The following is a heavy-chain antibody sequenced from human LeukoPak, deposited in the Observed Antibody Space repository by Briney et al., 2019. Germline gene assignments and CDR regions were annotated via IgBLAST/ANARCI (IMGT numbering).Heavy chain of an antibody. CDR2: IYTLGST. D-gene: IGHD4-17*01. V-gene: IGHV4-61*01. Sequence: SETLSLTCSVSGDSVDSGSYYWTWIRQPPGRGLEWIGYIYTLGSTIYNPSLKSRVTISVDTSKNQFSLKLSSVTAADTAVYYCARGRTTVTRYFDYWGQGTLVTVSS. J-gene: IGHJ4*02. CDR1: GDSVDSGSYY. CDR3: ARGRTTVTRYFDY.